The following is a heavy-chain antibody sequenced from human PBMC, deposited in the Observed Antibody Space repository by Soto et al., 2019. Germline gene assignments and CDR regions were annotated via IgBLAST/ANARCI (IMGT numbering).Heavy chain of an antibody. V-gene: IGHV3-9*01. CDR3: AKDSYSGSYYFDY. Sequence: GGSLRLSCAAPGFTFDDYAMHWVRQAPGKGLEWVSGISWSSGSIGYADSVKGRFTISRDNAKNSVYLQMNSLRAEDTALYYCAKDSYSGSYYFDYWGQGTLVTVSS. D-gene: IGHD1-26*01. CDR1: GFTFDDYA. CDR2: ISWSSGSI. J-gene: IGHJ4*02.